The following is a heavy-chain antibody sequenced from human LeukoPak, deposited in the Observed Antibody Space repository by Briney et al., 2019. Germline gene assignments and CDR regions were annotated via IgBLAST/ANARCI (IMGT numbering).Heavy chain of an antibody. CDR3: ARDNTFRMYYYYYGMDV. CDR2: ISSSSSTI. V-gene: IGHV3-48*04. J-gene: IGHJ6*02. D-gene: IGHD2/OR15-2a*01. CDR1: GFTFSSYA. Sequence: GGSLRLSCAASGFTFSSYAMNWVRQAPGKGLEWVSYISSSSSTIYYADSVKGRFTISRDNAKNSLYLQMNSLRAEDTAVYYCARDNTFRMYYYYYGMDVWGQGTTVTVSS.